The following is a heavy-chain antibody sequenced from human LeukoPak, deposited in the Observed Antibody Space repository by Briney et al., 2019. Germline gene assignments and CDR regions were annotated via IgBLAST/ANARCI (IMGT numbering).Heavy chain of an antibody. CDR3: ARESGYAVGDF. V-gene: IGHV3-23*01. Sequence: GGSLRLSCAASGFTFSTYAMSWVRQAPGKGLEWVSAISDSGISTYYADSVKGRFTISKDISKNTLYLQMNNLRADDTAVYYCARESGYAVGDFWGRGTLVTVSS. CDR2: ISDSGIST. J-gene: IGHJ4*02. CDR1: GFTFSTYA. D-gene: IGHD5-12*01.